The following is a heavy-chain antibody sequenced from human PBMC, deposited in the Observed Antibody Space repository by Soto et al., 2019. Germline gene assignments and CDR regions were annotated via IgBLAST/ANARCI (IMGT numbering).Heavy chain of an antibody. CDR1: GYTFTGYY. Sequence: GASVKVSCKASGYTFTGYYMHWVRQAPGQGLEWMGWINPNNGDTKYAQKFLGRVTMTRDTSISTAYMELSRLRFDDTAVYYCARVGLANDNWGQGTLVTGSS. J-gene: IGHJ4*02. V-gene: IGHV1-2*02. CDR3: ARVGLANDN. D-gene: IGHD2-8*01. CDR2: INPNNGDT.